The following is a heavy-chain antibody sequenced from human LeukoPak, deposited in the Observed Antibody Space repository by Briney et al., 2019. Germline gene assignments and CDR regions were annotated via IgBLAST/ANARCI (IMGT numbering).Heavy chain of an antibody. CDR2: INSDGRST. CDR1: GFTFSSYW. J-gene: IGHJ5*02. D-gene: IGHD3-10*01. CDR3: GRNVLNYGSGSYDGWFDP. V-gene: IGHV3-74*01. Sequence: PGGSLRLSYAASGFTFSSYWMHWVRQAPGKGLVWVSRINSDGRSTSYADSVKGRFTISRDNAKNTLYLQMNSLRAEDTAVYYCGRNVLNYGSGSYDGWFDPWGQGTLVTVSS.